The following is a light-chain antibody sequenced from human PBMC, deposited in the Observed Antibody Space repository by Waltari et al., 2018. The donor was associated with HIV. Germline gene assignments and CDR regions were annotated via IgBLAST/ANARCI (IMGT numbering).Light chain of an antibody. CDR1: ESVRTY. J-gene: IGKJ1*01. CDR3: QQYDQWPT. V-gene: IGKV3-15*01. Sequence: EIVMTQSPATLPVSPGESATLSCRASESVRTYVAWYQQKPGQAPRRIMYDSSTRATGVPPRFSGSESGTEFTLTISSLQSDDFAVYYCQQYDQWPTFGQGTIVEIK. CDR2: DSS.